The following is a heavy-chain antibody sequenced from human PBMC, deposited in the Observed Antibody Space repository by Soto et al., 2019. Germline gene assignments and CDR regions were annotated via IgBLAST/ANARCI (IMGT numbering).Heavy chain of an antibody. J-gene: IGHJ3*02. Sequence: SETLSLTCAVYGGSFSGYYWSWIRQPPGKGLEWIGEINHSGSTNYNPSLKSRVTISVDTSKNQFSLKLSSVTAADTAVYYCACGEIYGDYDRGAFLAFDIWGQGTIVTVSS. V-gene: IGHV4-34*01. CDR1: GGSFSGYY. D-gene: IGHD4-17*01. CDR2: INHSGST. CDR3: ACGEIYGDYDRGAFLAFDI.